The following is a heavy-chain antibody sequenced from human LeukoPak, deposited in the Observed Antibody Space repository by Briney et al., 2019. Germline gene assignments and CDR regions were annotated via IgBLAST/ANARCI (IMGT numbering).Heavy chain of an antibody. Sequence: GGSLRLSCAASGFTFSSYWMHWVRQAPGKGLVWVSRINTDGSSTSYADSVKGRFTISRDNAKNTLYLQMNSLRAEDTAVYYCARDHSSSWSGRDYFDYWGQGTLVTVSS. J-gene: IGHJ4*02. V-gene: IGHV3-74*01. CDR1: GFTFSSYW. CDR2: INTDGSST. D-gene: IGHD6-13*01. CDR3: ARDHSSSWSGRDYFDY.